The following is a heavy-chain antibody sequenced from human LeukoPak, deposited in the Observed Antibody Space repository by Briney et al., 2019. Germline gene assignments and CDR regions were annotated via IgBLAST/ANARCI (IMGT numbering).Heavy chain of an antibody. CDR3: AKDDAVAGTGDAFDI. V-gene: IGHV3-23*01. Sequence: GGSLRLSCAASGFTFSSYAMSWVRQAPGKGLEWVLAISGSGGSTYYADSVKGRFTISRDNSKNTLYLQMNSLRAEDTAVYYCAKDDAVAGTGDAFDIWGQGTMVTVSS. J-gene: IGHJ3*02. D-gene: IGHD6-19*01. CDR1: GFTFSSYA. CDR2: ISGSGGST.